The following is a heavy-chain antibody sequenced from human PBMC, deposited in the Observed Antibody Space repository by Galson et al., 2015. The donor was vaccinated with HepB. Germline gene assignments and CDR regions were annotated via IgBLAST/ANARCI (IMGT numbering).Heavy chain of an antibody. CDR2: INHSGST. V-gene: IGHV4-34*01. J-gene: IGHJ6*02. Sequence: ETLSLTCAVYGGSFSGYYWSWIRQPPGKGLEWIGEINHSGSTNYNPSLKSRVTISVDTSKNQFSLKLSSVTAADTAVYYCARVLRDGGYYYYGMDVWGQGTTVTVSS. CDR1: GGSFSGYY. D-gene: IGHD4-23*01. CDR3: ARVLRDGGYYYYGMDV.